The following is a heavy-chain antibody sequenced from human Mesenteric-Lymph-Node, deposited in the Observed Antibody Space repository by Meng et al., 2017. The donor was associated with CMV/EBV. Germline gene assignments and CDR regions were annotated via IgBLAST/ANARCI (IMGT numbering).Heavy chain of an antibody. D-gene: IGHD2/OR15-2a*01. J-gene: IGHJ4*02. V-gene: IGHV3-74*01. CDR2: INGDGSAT. CDR3: ARARTTNLDY. Sequence: GESLKISCAASGFTFSSYAMNWVRQAPGKGLVWVSRINGDGSATDYADFVKGRFTISRDNAKNTQYLQMDSLKVDDTGIYYCARARTTNLDYWGQGTLVTVSS. CDR1: GFTFSSYA.